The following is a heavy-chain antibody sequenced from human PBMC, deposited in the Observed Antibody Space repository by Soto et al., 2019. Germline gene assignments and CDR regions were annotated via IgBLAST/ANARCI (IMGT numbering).Heavy chain of an antibody. CDR1: GGSISSYY. D-gene: IGHD3-10*01. CDR2: IYYSGST. J-gene: IGHJ4*02. V-gene: IGHV4-59*01. Sequence: QVQLQESGPGLVKPSETLSLTCTVSGGSISSYYWSWIRQPPGKGLEWIGYIYYSGSTNYNPSLKRRVTISVDTSKNQFSLKLRSVTAADTAVYYCARGQWFGDSHIDPFDYWGQGTLVTVSS. CDR3: ARGQWFGDSHIDPFDY.